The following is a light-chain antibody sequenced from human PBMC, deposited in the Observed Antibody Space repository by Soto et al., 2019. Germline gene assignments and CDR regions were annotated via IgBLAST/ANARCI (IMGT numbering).Light chain of an antibody. Sequence: DIQMTQSPSTLSASVGDRVTITCRACQSISSWLAWYQHKPGKAPXXLXYDASSLESGVPSRFSGSGSGTEFTLTITSLQPDEFAIYYCQQYNTYSPERTFGQGTKGDIK. CDR3: QQYNTYSPERT. J-gene: IGKJ1*01. CDR1: QSISSW. V-gene: IGKV1-5*01. CDR2: DAS.